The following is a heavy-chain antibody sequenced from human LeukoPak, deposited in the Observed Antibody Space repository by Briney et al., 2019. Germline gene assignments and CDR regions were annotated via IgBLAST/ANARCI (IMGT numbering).Heavy chain of an antibody. CDR3: ARDRRTARLFDY. Sequence: VASVKVSCKASGYTFTGYYMHWVRQAPGQGLEWMGRINPNSGGTNYAQKFQGRVTMTRDTSISTAYMELSRLRSDDTAVYYCARDRRTARLFDYWGQGTLVTVSS. D-gene: IGHD6-6*01. J-gene: IGHJ4*02. CDR1: GYTFTGYY. V-gene: IGHV1-2*06. CDR2: INPNSGGT.